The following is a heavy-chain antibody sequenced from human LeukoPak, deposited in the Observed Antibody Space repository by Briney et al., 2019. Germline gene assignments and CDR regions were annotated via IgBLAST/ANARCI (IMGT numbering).Heavy chain of an antibody. V-gene: IGHV3-30*18. CDR1: GFTFSSYG. D-gene: IGHD6-25*01. J-gene: IGHJ4*02. Sequence: GRSLRLSCAASGFTFSSYGMHWVRQAPGKGLEWVAVISYDGSNKYYADSVKGRFTISRDNSKNKLYLQMNSLRAEDTAVYYCAKDRSGGVNHYFDYWGQGTLVTVSS. CDR2: ISYDGSNK. CDR3: AKDRSGGVNHYFDY.